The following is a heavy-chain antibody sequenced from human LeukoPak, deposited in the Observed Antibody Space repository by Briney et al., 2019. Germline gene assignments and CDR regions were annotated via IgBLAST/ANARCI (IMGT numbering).Heavy chain of an antibody. J-gene: IGHJ3*02. Sequence: PGGSLRLFCAASGFPFSKAWVTGVRQAPGKGLEWVGRIKDGSWATDYAAPVKGRFTISRDDSKNILYLQMSSLKIEDTAVYYCTTDLSFRNVEMSFIRENALDMWGQGTMVTVSS. CDR1: GFPFSKAW. CDR2: IKDGSWAT. D-gene: IGHD5-24*01. V-gene: IGHV3-15*05. CDR3: TTDLSFRNVEMSFIRENALDM.